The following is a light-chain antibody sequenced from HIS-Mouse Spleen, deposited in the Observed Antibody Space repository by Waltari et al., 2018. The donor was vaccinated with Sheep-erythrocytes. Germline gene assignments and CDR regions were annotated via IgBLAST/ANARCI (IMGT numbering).Light chain of an antibody. J-gene: IGKJ4*01. CDR3: QQYYSTLT. Sequence: DIVMTQSPDSLAVSLGERATINCKSSQSVLYSSNNKNYLAWCQQKPGQPPKLLIYWASTRESGVPDQFSGSGSGTDFTLTISSLQAEDVAVYYCQQYYSTLTFGGGTKVEIK. CDR2: WAS. V-gene: IGKV4-1*01. CDR1: QSVLYSSNNKNY.